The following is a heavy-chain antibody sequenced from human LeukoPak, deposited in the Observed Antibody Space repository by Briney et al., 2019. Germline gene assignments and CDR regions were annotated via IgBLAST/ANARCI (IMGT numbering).Heavy chain of an antibody. V-gene: IGHV4-4*07. Sequence: SETLSLTCTVSGGSISSYYWSWIRQPAGKGLEWIGRIYTSGSNNYNTSLKSRVTMSVDTSKNQFSLKLSSVTAADTAVYYCARDIGYYDSSGYPRGAFDIWGQGTMVTVSS. D-gene: IGHD3-22*01. J-gene: IGHJ3*02. CDR1: GGSISSYY. CDR2: IYTSGSN. CDR3: ARDIGYYDSSGYPRGAFDI.